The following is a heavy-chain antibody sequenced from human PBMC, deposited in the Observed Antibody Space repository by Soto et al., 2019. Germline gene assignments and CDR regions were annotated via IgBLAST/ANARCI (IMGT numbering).Heavy chain of an antibody. CDR1: GYTFTSYG. D-gene: IGHD1-26*01. J-gene: IGHJ5*02. Sequence: QVQLVQSGAEVKKPGASVKVSCKASGYTFTSYGISWVRQAPGQGLEWMGWISDYNGNTNYAQKLQGRVTMTTDTSTSTAYMELRSLRSDDTAVYYCARDRFDVGATNWFDPWGQGTLVTVSS. V-gene: IGHV1-18*01. CDR2: ISDYNGNT. CDR3: ARDRFDVGATNWFDP.